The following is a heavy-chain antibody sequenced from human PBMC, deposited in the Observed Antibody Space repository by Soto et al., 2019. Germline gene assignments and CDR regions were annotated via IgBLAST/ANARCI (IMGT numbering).Heavy chain of an antibody. CDR1: GFTFSSYA. Sequence: QVQLVESGGGVVQPGRSLRLSCVASGFTFSSYAMHWVRQAPGKGLEWVAVISYDGSHEYYADSVKGRFTISRDNSKNTQYLQMTSLGAEDTAVYYWAKDQGQWLGDYYYGMDVWGQGTTVTVSS. CDR3: AKDQGQWLGDYYYGMDV. V-gene: IGHV3-30*18. D-gene: IGHD6-19*01. CDR2: ISYDGSHE. J-gene: IGHJ6*02.